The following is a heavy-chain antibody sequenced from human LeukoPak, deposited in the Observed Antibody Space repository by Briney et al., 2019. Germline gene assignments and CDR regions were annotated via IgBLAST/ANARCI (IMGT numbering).Heavy chain of an antibody. CDR2: LLDEGSKR. CDR3: AKSPGDSGANAFYI. D-gene: IGHD2-21*01. CDR1: GFPFGTYA. J-gene: IGHJ3*02. V-gene: IGHV3-30*01. Sequence: GGSLRPSFQSPGFPFGTYAMHWVRHPPGKGLEWLALLLDEGSKRYYPHSVTDRFTISRGSSEREPYLQMNGLRPEHRAVSVCAKSPGDSGANAFYIWGGGTMVTVSS.